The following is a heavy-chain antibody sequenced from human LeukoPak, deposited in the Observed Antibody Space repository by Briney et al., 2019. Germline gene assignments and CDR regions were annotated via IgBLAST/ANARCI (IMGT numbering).Heavy chain of an antibody. D-gene: IGHD2/OR15-2a*01. CDR2: IYYSGST. Sequence: SETLSLTCTVSGGSISSYYWSWIRQPPGKGLEWIGYIYYSGSTNYNPSLKSRVTISVDTSKNQFSLKLTSVTAADTAVYYCASSASVGNTFDIWGQGTMVTVSS. J-gene: IGHJ3*02. CDR1: GGSISSYY. CDR3: ASSASVGNTFDI. V-gene: IGHV4-59*12.